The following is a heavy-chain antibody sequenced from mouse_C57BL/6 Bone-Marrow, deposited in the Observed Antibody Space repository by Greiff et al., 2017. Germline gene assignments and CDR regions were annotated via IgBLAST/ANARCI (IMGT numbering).Heavy chain of an antibody. CDR3: TRLWMQASIYYGYDFWFAY. CDR2: ISSGGDYS. V-gene: IGHV5-9-1*02. D-gene: IGHD2-2*01. J-gene: IGHJ3*01. CDR1: GFTFSSYA. Sequence: EVKLMESGEGLVKPGGSLKLSCAASGFTFSSYAMSWVRQTPEKRLEWVAYISSGGDYSYYADTVKGRFTISRDNARNTLYLQMSSLKSEDTAMYYCTRLWMQASIYYGYDFWFAYWGQGTLVTVSA.